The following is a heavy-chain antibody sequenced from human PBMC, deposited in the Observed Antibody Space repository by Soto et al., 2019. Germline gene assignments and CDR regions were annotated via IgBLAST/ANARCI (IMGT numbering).Heavy chain of an antibody. D-gene: IGHD3-9*01. CDR3: ARDPLIRELTGWSGMDV. CDR1: GFTFSDYY. Sequence: QVQLVESGGGLVKPGGSLRLSCAASGFTFSDYYMSWIRQAPGKGLEWVSYISSSSSYTNYADSVKGRFTISRDNAKNSLYLQMNSLRAEDTAVYYCARDPLIRELTGWSGMDVWGQGTTVTVSS. V-gene: IGHV3-11*05. J-gene: IGHJ6*02. CDR2: ISSSSSYT.